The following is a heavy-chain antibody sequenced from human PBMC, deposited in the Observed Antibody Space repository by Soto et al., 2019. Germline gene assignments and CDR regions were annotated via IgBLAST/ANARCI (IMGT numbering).Heavy chain of an antibody. J-gene: IGHJ3*02. CDR3: GRDSWDNYDSSGYYRLFAFDI. Sequence: PSETLSLTCTVSGGSISSYYWSWIRQPPGKGLEWIGYIYYSGSTNYNPSLKSRVTISVDTSKNQFSLKLSSVTAADTAVYYCGRDSWDNYDSSGYYRLFAFDIWGQGTMVTVSS. D-gene: IGHD3-22*01. V-gene: IGHV4-59*01. CDR2: IYYSGST. CDR1: GGSISSYY.